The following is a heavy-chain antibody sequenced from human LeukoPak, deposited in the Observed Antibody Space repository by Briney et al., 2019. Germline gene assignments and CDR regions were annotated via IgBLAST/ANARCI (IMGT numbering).Heavy chain of an antibody. J-gene: IGHJ5*02. Sequence: SVKVSCKASGGTFSIYAISWVRQAPGQGLEWMGGVIPIFGTANYAQKFQGRVTITADESTSTAYMELSSLRSEDTAVYYCARKYCSCGSCQINNWFDPWGQGTLVTVSS. CDR1: GGTFSIYA. CDR2: VIPIFGTA. D-gene: IGHD2-15*01. V-gene: IGHV1-69*01. CDR3: ARKYCSCGSCQINNWFDP.